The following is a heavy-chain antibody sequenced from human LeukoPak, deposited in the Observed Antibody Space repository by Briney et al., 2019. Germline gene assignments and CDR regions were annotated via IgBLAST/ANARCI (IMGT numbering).Heavy chain of an antibody. J-gene: IGHJ5*02. V-gene: IGHV4-4*07. Sequence: SSETLSLTCTVSGGSISSYYWSWIRQPAGKGLEWIGRIYYSGSTNYNPSLKSRVTISVDTSKNQFSLKLSSVTAADTAVYYCARVARGPHFLTMVRDQGGLNWFDPWGQGTLVTVSS. D-gene: IGHD3-10*01. CDR1: GGSISSYY. CDR2: IYYSGST. CDR3: ARVARGPHFLTMVRDQGGLNWFDP.